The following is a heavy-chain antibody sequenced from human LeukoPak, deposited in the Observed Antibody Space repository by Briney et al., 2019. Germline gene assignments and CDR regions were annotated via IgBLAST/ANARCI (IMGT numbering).Heavy chain of an antibody. D-gene: IGHD3-10*01. CDR1: GGSFSGYY. V-gene: IGHV4-34*01. CDR3: ARGGITMVRGVFGYYYYGMDV. CDR2: INHSGST. J-gene: IGHJ6*04. Sequence: PSETLSLTCAVYGGSFSGYYWSWIRQPPGKGLEWVGEINHSGSTNYNPSLRRRVTISVDTSKNQFSLKLSSVTAADTAVYYCARGGITMVRGVFGYYYYGMDVWGKGTTVTVSS.